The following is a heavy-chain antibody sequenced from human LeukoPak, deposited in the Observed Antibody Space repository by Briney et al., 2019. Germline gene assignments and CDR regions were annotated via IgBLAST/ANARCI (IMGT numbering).Heavy chain of an antibody. Sequence: GGSLRLSCAASGFTFSSYEMNWVRQAPGKGLEWVSYISSSGSTIYYADSVKGRFTISRDNAKNSLYLQMNSLRAEDTAVYYCAREDYAGSYFYYGMDVWGQGTTVTVSS. V-gene: IGHV3-48*03. CDR2: ISSSGSTI. CDR3: AREDYAGSYFYYGMDV. D-gene: IGHD4-17*01. CDR1: GFTFSSYE. J-gene: IGHJ6*02.